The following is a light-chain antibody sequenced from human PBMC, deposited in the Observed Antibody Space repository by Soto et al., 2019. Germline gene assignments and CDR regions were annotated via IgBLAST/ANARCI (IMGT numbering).Light chain of an antibody. CDR2: LAS. CDR1: QGIRNY. CDR3: QYLNSFPLT. V-gene: IGKV1-9*01. J-gene: IGKJ4*01. Sequence: IQLTQSPSSLSASVGDRVTITCRASQGIRNYLASYQQKPSKAPNLLIYLASTLQGGVPSRFSGSGSGTDFSLTISSLQPEDVATYYCQYLNSFPLTFGGGTKVELK.